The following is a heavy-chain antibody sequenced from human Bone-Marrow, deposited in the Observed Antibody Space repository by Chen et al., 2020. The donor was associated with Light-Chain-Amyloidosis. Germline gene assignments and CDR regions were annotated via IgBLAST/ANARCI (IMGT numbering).Heavy chain of an antibody. CDR3: ARRRDGYNFDY. J-gene: IGHJ4*02. V-gene: IGHV5-51*01. D-gene: IGHD5-12*01. CDR1: AYTSPNYW. CDR2: IYPDDSDA. Sequence: VQLEQSGPEVKNPGESLKMPCMGSAYTSPNYWIGWVRQMPGKGLEWMGVIYPDDSDARYSPSFEGQVTISADKSITTAYLQWRSLKASDTAMYYCARRRDGYNFDYWGQGTLVTVSS.